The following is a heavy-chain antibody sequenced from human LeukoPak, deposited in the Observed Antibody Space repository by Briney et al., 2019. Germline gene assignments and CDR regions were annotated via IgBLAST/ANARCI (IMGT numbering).Heavy chain of an antibody. J-gene: IGHJ6*02. CDR1: GGTFSSYA. CDR2: IIPIFGTA. D-gene: IGHD5-18*01. V-gene: IGHV1-69*13. Sequence: SVKVSCKASGGTFSSYAISWVRQAPGQGLEWMGGIIPIFGTANYAQKFQGRVTITAGESTSTAYMELSSLRSEDTAVYYCARGWDPDTATIYGMDVWGQGTTVTVSS. CDR3: ARGWDPDTATIYGMDV.